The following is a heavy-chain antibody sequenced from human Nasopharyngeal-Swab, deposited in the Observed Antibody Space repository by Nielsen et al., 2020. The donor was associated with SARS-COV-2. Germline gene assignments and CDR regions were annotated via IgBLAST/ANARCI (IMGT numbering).Heavy chain of an antibody. CDR2: ISSYGTV. Sequence: GESLKISCAASGFTFSAYIMNWVRQAPGKGLEWVSYISSYGTVYYADSVKDRFTISRDNAKNSLYLQLNNLIVEDTALYYCATAGIAAAGKPLTYWGQGTLVSVSS. CDR1: GFTFSAYI. V-gene: IGHV3-69-1*01. D-gene: IGHD6-13*01. CDR3: ATAGIAAAGKPLTY. J-gene: IGHJ4*02.